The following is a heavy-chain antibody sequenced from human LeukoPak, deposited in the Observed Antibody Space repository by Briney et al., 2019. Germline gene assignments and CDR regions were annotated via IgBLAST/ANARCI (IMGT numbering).Heavy chain of an antibody. D-gene: IGHD6-13*01. V-gene: IGHV3-7*01. Sequence: PGGSLKLSCAASGFTFSRYWMSWVRQAPGQGLEWVANIKQDGSEKYYVDSVKGRFAISRDNAKNSLYLQMNSLRAEDTAVYYCARDYEAAYSSPGDYWGQGTLVTVSS. CDR3: ARDYEAAYSSPGDY. CDR1: GFTFSRYW. CDR2: IKQDGSEK. J-gene: IGHJ4*02.